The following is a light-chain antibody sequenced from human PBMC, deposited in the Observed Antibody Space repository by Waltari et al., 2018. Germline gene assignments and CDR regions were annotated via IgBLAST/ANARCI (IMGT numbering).Light chain of an antibody. Sequence: QSALTQPASVSGSPGPSITISCTATSRDIWTYDLVSWYQQYPGKAPKLMIYEVNKRPSGLSDRFSGSKSGNTASLTISGLQAEDEADYYCCSYAGRVVFGGGTKLTVL. CDR1: SRDIWTYDL. CDR2: EVN. CDR3: CSYAGRVV. V-gene: IGLV2-23*02. J-gene: IGLJ2*01.